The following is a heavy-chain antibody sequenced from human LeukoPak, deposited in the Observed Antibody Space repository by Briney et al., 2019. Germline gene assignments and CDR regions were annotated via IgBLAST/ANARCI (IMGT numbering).Heavy chain of an antibody. J-gene: IGHJ4*02. CDR1: GGSFSGYD. D-gene: IGHD3-22*01. CDR2: INHSGRT. Sequence: PSESLSLTCAVYGGSFSGYDWSWIRQPPGKGLEWVWEINHSGRTNHNPSLKSRVTISVDTSNHQLSLQLSSVTAAYTAVYYCASTPYPDSSGYYGDYWGQGTLVTVSS. CDR3: ASTPYPDSSGYYGDY. V-gene: IGHV4-34*01.